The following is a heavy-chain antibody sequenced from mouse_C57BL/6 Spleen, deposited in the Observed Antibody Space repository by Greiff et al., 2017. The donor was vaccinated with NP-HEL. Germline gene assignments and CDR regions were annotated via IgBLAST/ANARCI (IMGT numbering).Heavy chain of an antibody. CDR3: ARGGGNYEKAWFAY. D-gene: IGHD1-1*02. CDR1: GYAFTNYL. J-gene: IGHJ3*01. CDR2: INPGSGGT. V-gene: IGHV1-54*01. Sequence: VQLQQSGAELVRPGTSVKVSCKASGYAFTNYLIEWVKQRPGQGLEWIGVINPGSGGTNYNEKFKGKAALTADKSSSTAYMQLSSLTSEDSAVYFCARGGGNYEKAWFAYWGQGTLVTVSA.